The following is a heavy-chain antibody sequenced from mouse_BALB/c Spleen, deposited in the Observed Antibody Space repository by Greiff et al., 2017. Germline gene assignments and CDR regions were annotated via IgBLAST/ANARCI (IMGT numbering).Heavy chain of an antibody. CDR3: AKYGNYRFDV. Sequence: DVQLQESGPDLVKPSQSLSLTCTVTGYSITSGYSWHWIRQFSGNKLEWMGYIHYSGSTNYNPSLKSRISITRDTSKNQFFLQLNSVTTEDTATYYCAKYGNYRFDVWGAGTTVTVSS. CDR2: IHYSGST. D-gene: IGHD2-1*01. CDR1: GYSITSGYS. V-gene: IGHV3-1*02. J-gene: IGHJ1*01.